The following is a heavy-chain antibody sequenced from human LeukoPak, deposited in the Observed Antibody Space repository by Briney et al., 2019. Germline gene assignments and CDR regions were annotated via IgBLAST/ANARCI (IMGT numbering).Heavy chain of an antibody. Sequence: SETLSLTCAVYGDSFSGFYWSWIRQPPGKGLEWIGEINHSGSTNYNPSLKSRVTISADTSKNQFSLKLSSVTAADTAVYYCARATDIVLMVYAHNYGGNSGVWFDPWGQGTLVTVSS. CDR1: GDSFSGFY. V-gene: IGHV4-34*01. CDR3: ARATDIVLMVYAHNYGGNSGVWFDP. CDR2: INHSGST. D-gene: IGHD2-8*01. J-gene: IGHJ5*02.